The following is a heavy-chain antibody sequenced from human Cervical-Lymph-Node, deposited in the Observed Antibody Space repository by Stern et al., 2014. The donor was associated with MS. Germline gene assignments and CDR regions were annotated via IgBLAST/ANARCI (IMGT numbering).Heavy chain of an antibody. V-gene: IGHV3-30*18. CDR1: GFNFNNSG. J-gene: IGHJ4*02. CDR2: ISYDGTKK. CDR3: SKQGL. Sequence: AQLEESGGGVVQPGKSLRLSCVGSGFNFNNSGIHWVRQAPGKGLEWVAAISYDGTKKFYADSVKGRFTISRDNSRNILYLQINSLKGDDTAVYFCSKQGLWGQGTLVTVSS.